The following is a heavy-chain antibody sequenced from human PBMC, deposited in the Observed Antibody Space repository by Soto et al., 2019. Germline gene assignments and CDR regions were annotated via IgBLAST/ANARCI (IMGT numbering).Heavy chain of an antibody. CDR1: GFTFTDYW. D-gene: IGHD4-4*01. V-gene: IGHV3-74*01. CDR2: INSDGSRT. J-gene: IGHJ4*02. Sequence: HPGGSLRLSCAASGFTFTDYWTHWVRQAPGKGLVGVSRINSDGSRTSYADSVTGRFTISRDNAKNTLYLQMNSLRVEDTALYYCARESYRGFYFDYWGQGTLVTVSS. CDR3: ARESYRGFYFDY.